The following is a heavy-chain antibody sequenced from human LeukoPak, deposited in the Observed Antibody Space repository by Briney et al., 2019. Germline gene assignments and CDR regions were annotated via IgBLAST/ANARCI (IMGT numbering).Heavy chain of an antibody. CDR1: GFTFSSYW. Sequence: PGGSLRLSCAASGFTFSSYWMSWVRQAPGKGLEWVANIKQGGSEKYYVDSVKGRFTISRDNAKNSLYLQMNSLRAEDTAVYYCARDQGIVVVVAATPYYYYYGMDVWGQGTTVTVSS. J-gene: IGHJ6*02. D-gene: IGHD2-15*01. V-gene: IGHV3-7*01. CDR3: ARDQGIVVVVAATPYYYYYGMDV. CDR2: IKQGGSEK.